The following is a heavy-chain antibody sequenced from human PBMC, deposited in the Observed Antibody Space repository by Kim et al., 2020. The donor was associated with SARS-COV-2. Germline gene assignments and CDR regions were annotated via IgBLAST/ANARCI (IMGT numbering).Heavy chain of an antibody. CDR1: GYTFTSYA. CDR3: ARVRVGFWSGYFFDY. CDR2: INAGNGNT. D-gene: IGHD3-3*01. J-gene: IGHJ4*02. Sequence: ASVKVSCKASGYTFTSYAMHWVRQAPGQRLEWMGWINAGNGNTKYSQKFQGRVTITRDTSASTAYMELSSLRSEDTAVYYCARVRVGFWSGYFFDYWGQGTLVTVSS. V-gene: IGHV1-3*01.